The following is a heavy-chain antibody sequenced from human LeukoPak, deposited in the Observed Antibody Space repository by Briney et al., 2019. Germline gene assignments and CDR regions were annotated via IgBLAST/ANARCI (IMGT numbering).Heavy chain of an antibody. D-gene: IGHD1-26*01. CDR3: AKIGGLGWDRSFDY. J-gene: IGHJ4*02. CDR1: GFTFSSYW. CDR2: INTDGTST. V-gene: IGHV3-74*01. Sequence: YPGGSLRLSCAASGFTFSSYWMHWARQAPGKGLVWISRINTDGTSTSHADSVKGRFTISRDNSKNTLYLQMNSLRAEDTAVYYCAKIGGLGWDRSFDYWGQGTLVTVSS.